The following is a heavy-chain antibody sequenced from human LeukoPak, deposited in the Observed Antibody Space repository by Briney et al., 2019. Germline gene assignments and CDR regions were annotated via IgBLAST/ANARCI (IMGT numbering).Heavy chain of an antibody. CDR2: FYSSENT. CDR3: AREIASRPDLGYFYYMDV. Sequence: SETLSLTCTVSGGSITGNWCSWIRQPAGKGLEWIGRFYSSENTNYNPSLKSRVTISTDKSRTQFFLRLTSVTAADTAVYYCAREIASRPDLGYFYYMDVWGKGTTVTVSS. D-gene: IGHD2-21*01. CDR1: GGSITGNW. J-gene: IGHJ6*03. V-gene: IGHV4-4*07.